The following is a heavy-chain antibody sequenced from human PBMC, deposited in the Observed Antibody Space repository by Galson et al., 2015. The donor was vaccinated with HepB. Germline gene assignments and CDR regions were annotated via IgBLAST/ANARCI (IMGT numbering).Heavy chain of an antibody. J-gene: IGHJ4*02. V-gene: IGHV1-18*01. CDR2: ISAYNGNT. CDR1: GHTFTSYG. D-gene: IGHD6-19*01. Sequence: SVKVSCKASGHTFTSYGINWVRQAPGQGLEWMGWISAYNGNTNYAQKLQGRVTMTTDTSTSTAYMELRSLRSDDTAVYYCARDWVYSSGWPTHFDYWGQGTLVTVSS. CDR3: ARDWVYSSGWPTHFDY.